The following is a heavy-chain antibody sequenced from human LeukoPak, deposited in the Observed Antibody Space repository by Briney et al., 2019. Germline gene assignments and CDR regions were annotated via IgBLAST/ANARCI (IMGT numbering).Heavy chain of an antibody. CDR2: IWYDGSNK. CDR1: EFTFSSYW. J-gene: IGHJ3*02. CDR3: AKERNDCSGGSCYYLDAFDI. V-gene: IGHV3-33*06. D-gene: IGHD2-15*01. Sequence: GGSLRLSCAASEFTFSSYWMHWVRQAPGKGLEWVAVIWYDGSNKYYADSVKGRFTISRDNSKNTLYLQMNSLRAEDTAVYYCAKERNDCSGGSCYYLDAFDIWGQGTMVTVSS.